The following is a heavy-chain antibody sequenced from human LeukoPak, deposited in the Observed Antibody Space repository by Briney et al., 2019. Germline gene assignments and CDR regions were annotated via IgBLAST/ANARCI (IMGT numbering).Heavy chain of an antibody. CDR2: ISSSGSTV. J-gene: IGHJ6*04. D-gene: IGHD3-10*02. CDR1: GFTFSSYE. V-gene: IGHV3-48*03. CDR3: AELGITMIGGV. Sequence: GGSLRLSCAASGFTFSSYEMNWVRQAPGKGLEWVSYISSSGSTVYYADSVKGRFTISRDNTKNSLYLQMNSLRAEDTAVYYCAELGITMIGGVWGKGTTVTISS.